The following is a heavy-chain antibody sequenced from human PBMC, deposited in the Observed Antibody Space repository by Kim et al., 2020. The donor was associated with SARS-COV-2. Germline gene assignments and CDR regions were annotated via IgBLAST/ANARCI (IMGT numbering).Heavy chain of an antibody. J-gene: IGHJ4*02. CDR2: INPNSGGT. Sequence: ASVKVSCKASGYTFTGYYMHWVRQAPGQGLEWMGRINPNSGGTNYAQKFQGRVTMTRDTSISTAYMELSRLRSDDTAVYYCARDMGRGYSGYEKYSSGWGVFDYWGQGTLVTVSS. CDR1: GYTFTGYY. D-gene: IGHD5-12*01. CDR3: ARDMGRGYSGYEKYSSGWGVFDY. V-gene: IGHV1-2*06.